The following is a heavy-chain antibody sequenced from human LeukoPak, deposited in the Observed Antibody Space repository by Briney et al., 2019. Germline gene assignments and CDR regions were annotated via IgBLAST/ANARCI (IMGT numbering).Heavy chain of an antibody. V-gene: IGHV3-7*04. Sequence: GGSLRLSCAASGFTLSSYWMSWVRQTPGEGLEWVANIKQDGSEKYYVDSMKGRFTISRDNAKNSLYLQMNSLRAEDTAVYYCARGWSGAFDIWGQGTMVTVSS. J-gene: IGHJ3*02. CDR3: ARGWSGAFDI. CDR2: IKQDGSEK. CDR1: GFTLSSYW. D-gene: IGHD6-13*01.